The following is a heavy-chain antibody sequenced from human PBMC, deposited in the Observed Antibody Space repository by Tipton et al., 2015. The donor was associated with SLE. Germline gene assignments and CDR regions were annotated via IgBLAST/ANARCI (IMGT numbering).Heavy chain of an antibody. D-gene: IGHD6-19*01. CDR3: TTEVPWLAENY. V-gene: IGHV3-33*01. J-gene: IGHJ4*02. CDR2: IWYDGSNK. CDR1: GFTFSSYG. Sequence: SLRLSCAASGFTFSSYGMHWVRQAPGKGLEWVAVIWYDGSNKYYADSVKGRFTISRDNSKNTLYLQMNSLKTEDTAVYYCTTEVPWLAENYWGQGTLVTVSS.